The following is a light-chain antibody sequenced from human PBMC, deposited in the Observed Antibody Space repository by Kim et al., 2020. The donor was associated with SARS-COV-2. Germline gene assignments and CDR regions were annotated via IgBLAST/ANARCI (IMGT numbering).Light chain of an antibody. CDR2: DVS. J-gene: IGLJ1*01. CDR3: TSYTTSGTLV. Sequence: GPSITISCTATNSDVGAYNYVSWYQQHPGKAPKLMIYDVSRRPSGVSNRFSGSKSGNTASLTISGLQAEDEADYYCTSYTTSGTLVFGTGTKVTVL. CDR1: NSDVGAYNY. V-gene: IGLV2-14*03.